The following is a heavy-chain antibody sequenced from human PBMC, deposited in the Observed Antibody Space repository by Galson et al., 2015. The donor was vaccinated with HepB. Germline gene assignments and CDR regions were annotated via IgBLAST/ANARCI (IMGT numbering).Heavy chain of an antibody. CDR2: IYHSGST. Sequence: SETLSLTCAVSGGSISTSNWWGWVRQPPGKGLEWIGEIYHSGSTNYSPSLKSRVTISVDKSKNLFSLKMTSVTAADTAMYYCATYEFLTQPDAFDIWGQGTMVTVSS. CDR3: ATYEFLTQPDAFDI. D-gene: IGHD3-3*01. CDR1: GGSISTSNW. J-gene: IGHJ3*02. V-gene: IGHV4-4*02.